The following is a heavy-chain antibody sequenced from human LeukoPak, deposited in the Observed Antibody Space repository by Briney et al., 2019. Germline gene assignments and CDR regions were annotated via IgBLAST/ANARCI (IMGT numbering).Heavy chain of an antibody. Sequence: GGSLRLSCAASGFTFSSYAMNWVRQAPGKGLEWISSISGSGDNTYYADSVKGRFTISRDNAKNSLYLQMNSLRAEDTAVYYCARRLYCSGGSCHLSFDYWGQGTLVTVSS. CDR1: GFTFSSYA. V-gene: IGHV3-23*01. CDR2: ISGSGDNT. J-gene: IGHJ4*02. CDR3: ARRLYCSGGSCHLSFDY. D-gene: IGHD2-15*01.